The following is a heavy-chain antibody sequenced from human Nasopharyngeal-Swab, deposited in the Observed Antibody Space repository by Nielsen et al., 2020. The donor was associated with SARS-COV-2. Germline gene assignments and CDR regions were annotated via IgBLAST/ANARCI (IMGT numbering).Heavy chain of an antibody. CDR3: VRDAGGGYSYGWTYYYYGMDV. Sequence: GESLKISCAASGFTFSSYAMHWVRQAPGKGLEWVAVISYDGSNKYYADSVKGRFTISRDNSKNTLYLQMNSLRAEDTAVYYCVRDAGGGYSYGWTYYYYGMDVWGQGTRSPSP. CDR2: ISYDGSNK. V-gene: IGHV3-30*04. D-gene: IGHD5-18*01. CDR1: GFTFSSYA. J-gene: IGHJ6*02.